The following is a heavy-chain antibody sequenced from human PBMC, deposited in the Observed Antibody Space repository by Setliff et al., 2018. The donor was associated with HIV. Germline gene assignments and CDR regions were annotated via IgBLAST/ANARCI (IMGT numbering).Heavy chain of an antibody. V-gene: IGHV1-24*01. J-gene: IGHJ4*02. D-gene: IGHD1-7*01. Sequence: ASVKVSCKVSGYKLTELSMHWVRQAPGKGLEWMGGFHPEHGETIYAQKFEDRVTMTEATSTGTAYMELSSLTSEDTAVYFCATFYKLTGTTSFDFWGQGTLVTVSS. CDR3: ATFYKLTGTTSFDF. CDR2: FHPEHGET. CDR1: GYKLTELS.